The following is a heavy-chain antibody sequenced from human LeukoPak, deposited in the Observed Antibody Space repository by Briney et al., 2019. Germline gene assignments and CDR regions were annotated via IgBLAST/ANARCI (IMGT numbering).Heavy chain of an antibody. Sequence: GVSLRLSCAASGFTVSSNYMNWVRQAPGKGLEWVSVIYSGGTTYHADSVKGRFTISRDNSKNTLFLQMNSLRAEDTAMYYCARGATVASYFDYWGQGTLVTVSS. CDR3: ARGATVASYFDY. CDR1: GFTVSSNY. V-gene: IGHV3-53*01. J-gene: IGHJ4*02. CDR2: IYSGGTT. D-gene: IGHD4-23*01.